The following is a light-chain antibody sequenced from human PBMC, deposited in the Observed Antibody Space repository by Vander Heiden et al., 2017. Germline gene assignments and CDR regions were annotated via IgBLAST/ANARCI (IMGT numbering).Light chain of an antibody. CDR2: GAS. CDR1: PTISSSY. V-gene: IGKV3-20*01. J-gene: IGKJ3*01. CDR3: HQECSSSFT. Sequence: IVLTQCPGTLSLSPGEGATLPCRASPTISSSYLAWYQQQSGLAPRLLIYGASTRASAIPDRFRGSGSGTDFTLTISRLEPEDFTVYYCHQECSSSFTFGPGTKVDIK.